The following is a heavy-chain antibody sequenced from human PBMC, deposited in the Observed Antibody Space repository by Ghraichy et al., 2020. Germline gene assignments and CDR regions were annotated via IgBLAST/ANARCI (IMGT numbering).Heavy chain of an antibody. CDR2: INAGNGNT. Sequence: ASVKVSCKASGYTLTSYAMHWVRQAPGQRLEWMGWINAGNGNTKYSQKFQGRVTISRDTSASTAYMELSSLRSEDTAVYYCARAPPYCSSTSCPDYYFDYWGQGTLVTVSS. D-gene: IGHD2-2*01. CDR3: ARAPPYCSSTSCPDYYFDY. CDR1: GYTLTSYA. J-gene: IGHJ4*02. V-gene: IGHV1-3*01.